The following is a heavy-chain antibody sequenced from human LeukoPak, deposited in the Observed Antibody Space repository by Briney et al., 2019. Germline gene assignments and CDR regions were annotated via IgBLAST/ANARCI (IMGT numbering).Heavy chain of an antibody. D-gene: IGHD5-12*01. CDR1: GFTFSSYA. CDR2: ISYDGSNK. CDR3: ARDYIVATIYYYYGMDV. V-gene: IGHV3-30-3*01. J-gene: IGHJ6*02. Sequence: GGSLRLSCAASGFTFSSYAMHCVRQAPGKGLEWVAVISYDGSNKYYADSVKGRFTISRDNSKNTLYLQMNSLRAEDTAVYYCARDYIVATIYYYYGMDVWGQGTTVTVSS.